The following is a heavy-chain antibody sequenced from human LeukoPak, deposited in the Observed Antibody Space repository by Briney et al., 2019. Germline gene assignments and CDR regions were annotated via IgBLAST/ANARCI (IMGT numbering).Heavy chain of an antibody. CDR3: ARDPLSYYYGSGSPTY. J-gene: IGHJ4*02. Sequence: GGSLRLSRAASGFTFSSYSMNWVRQAPGKGLEWVSSISSSSSYIYYADSVKGRFTISRDNAKNSLYLQMNSLRAEDTAVYYCARDPLSYYYGSGSPTYWGQGTLVTVSS. CDR1: GFTFSSYS. V-gene: IGHV3-21*01. CDR2: ISSSSSYI. D-gene: IGHD3-10*01.